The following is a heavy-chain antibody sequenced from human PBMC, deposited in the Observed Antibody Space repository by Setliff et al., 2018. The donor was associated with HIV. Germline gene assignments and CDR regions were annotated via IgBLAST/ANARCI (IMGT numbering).Heavy chain of an antibody. V-gene: IGHV1-8*02. Sequence: ASVKVSCKASGYTFTNYDINWVRQATGQGLEWMGWMNPNSGNTGYAQKLQGRVTMTTDTSTSTAYMELRSLRSDDTAVYYCARRARESTALHSDWNDVLFFDYWGQGALVTVSS. CDR3: ARRARESTALHSDWNDVLFFDY. CDR1: GYTFTNYD. J-gene: IGHJ4*02. D-gene: IGHD1-1*01. CDR2: MNPNSGNT.